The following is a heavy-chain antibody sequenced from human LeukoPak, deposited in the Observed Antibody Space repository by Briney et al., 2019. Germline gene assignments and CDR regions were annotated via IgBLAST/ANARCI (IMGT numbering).Heavy chain of an antibody. V-gene: IGHV3-23*01. J-gene: IGHJ4*02. Sequence: TGGSLRLSCAASGFTFSNYAMNWVRQAPGKGLEWVSALSGSGGSTFYADSVRGRFIVSRGNSKNTLFLQMNSLRAEDTAVYYCAKDHFYDSSSFDYWGQGTLVTVSS. CDR3: AKDHFYDSSSFDY. D-gene: IGHD3-22*01. CDR2: LSGSGGST. CDR1: GFTFSNYA.